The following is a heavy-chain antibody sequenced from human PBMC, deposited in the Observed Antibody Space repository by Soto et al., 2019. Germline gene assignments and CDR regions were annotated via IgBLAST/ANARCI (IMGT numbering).Heavy chain of an antibody. V-gene: IGHV3-30-3*01. Sequence: QVQLVESGGGVVQPGRSLRLSCAASGFTFSNYIMHCVRQAPGKGLEWVAIILHDGNNKYYADSVKGRFTISRDNSKNTLYQQMNSLRTEDTAIYYCARDDEGGSYCDLGYWGQGTLVTVSS. CDR2: ILHDGNNK. J-gene: IGHJ4*02. D-gene: IGHD3-10*01. CDR1: GFTFSNYI. CDR3: ARDDEGGSYCDLGY.